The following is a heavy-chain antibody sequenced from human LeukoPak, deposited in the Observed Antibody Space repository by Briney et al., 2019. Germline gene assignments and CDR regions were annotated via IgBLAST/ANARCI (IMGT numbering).Heavy chain of an antibody. CDR3: ARGLDTYKSGVD. Sequence: SETLSLTCAVYGGSFSGYYCTWIRQPPGKGQEWIGEIHPSGSTNYNPSLMSRVSLSLDTSKNQFSLRLSSVTAADTAVYFCARGLDTYKSGVDWGQGTLVTVSS. CDR2: IHPSGST. V-gene: IGHV4-34*01. D-gene: IGHD1-26*01. J-gene: IGHJ4*02. CDR1: GGSFSGYY.